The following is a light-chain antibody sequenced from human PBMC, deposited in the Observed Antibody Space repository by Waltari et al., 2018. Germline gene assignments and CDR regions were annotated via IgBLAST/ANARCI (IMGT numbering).Light chain of an antibody. CDR1: QSFLYSSNNLNY. V-gene: IGKV4-1*01. J-gene: IGKJ2*01. CDR3: QQCFGTPT. CDR2: WAS. Sequence: DIVLTQSPDSLAVSLGERATINCKSSQSFLYSSNNLNYLAWYQQKPGQPPKLLIYWASTRESGVPVRFSGSGSGTDFTLTISSLQAEDVAVYYCQQCFGTPTFGQGTRLEIK.